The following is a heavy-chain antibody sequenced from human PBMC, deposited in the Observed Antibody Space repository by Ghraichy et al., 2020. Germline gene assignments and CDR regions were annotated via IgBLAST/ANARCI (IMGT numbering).Heavy chain of an antibody. CDR1: GESFSGYY. J-gene: IGHJ2*01. D-gene: IGHD1-7*01. CDR3: ARGGSSSWNYPDWYFDL. Sequence: SQTLSLTCAVYGESFSGYYWSWIRQPPGKGLEWIGEINHSGSSNYNPSLKSRVTISVDTSNNQFSLNLNSVTAADTAVYFCARGGSSSWNYPDWYFDLWGRGILVTVSS. V-gene: IGHV4-34*01. CDR2: INHSGSS.